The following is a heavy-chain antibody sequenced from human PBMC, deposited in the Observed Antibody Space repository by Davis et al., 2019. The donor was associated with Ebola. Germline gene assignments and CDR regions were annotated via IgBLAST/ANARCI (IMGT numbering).Heavy chain of an antibody. V-gene: IGHV3-23*01. D-gene: IGHD3-16*01. CDR3: ARSRQAYTAKGGFDY. CDR2: ISGSGGST. J-gene: IGHJ4*02. CDR1: GFTFSSYA. Sequence: PGGSLRLSCAASGFTFSSYAMSWVRQAPGKGLEWVSAISGSGGSTYYADSVKGRFTISRDNSKNTLYLQMNSLRAEDTAVYYCARSRQAYTAKGGFDYWGQGTLVTVSS.